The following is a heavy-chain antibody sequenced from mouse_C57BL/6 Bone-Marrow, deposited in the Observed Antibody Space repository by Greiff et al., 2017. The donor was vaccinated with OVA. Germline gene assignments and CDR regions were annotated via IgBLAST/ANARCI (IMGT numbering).Heavy chain of an antibody. J-gene: IGHJ2*01. D-gene: IGHD1-1*01. V-gene: IGHV1-59*01. CDR3: ARGGTTVVASDY. Sequence: QVQLQQPGAELVRPGTSVKLSCKASGYTFTSYWMHWVKQRPGQGLEWIGVIDPSDSYTNYNQKFKGKATLTVHTSSSTAYMQLSSLTSEDSAVYYCARGGTTVVASDYWGQGTTLTVSS. CDR1: GYTFTSYW. CDR2: IDPSDSYT.